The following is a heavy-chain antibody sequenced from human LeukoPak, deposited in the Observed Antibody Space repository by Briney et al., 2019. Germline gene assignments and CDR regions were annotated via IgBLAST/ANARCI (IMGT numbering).Heavy chain of an antibody. Sequence: GASVKVSCKVSIYTLTELSMHWVRQAPGKGLEWMGGFDPEDGEIIYAQKFQGRLTMTEDTSTDTAYMELSSLTSEDTAVYYCAVLPHSGAYYLVYWGQGTPVTVSS. CDR1: IYTLTELS. D-gene: IGHD3-22*01. J-gene: IGHJ4*02. V-gene: IGHV1-24*01. CDR2: FDPEDGEI. CDR3: AVLPHSGAYYLVY.